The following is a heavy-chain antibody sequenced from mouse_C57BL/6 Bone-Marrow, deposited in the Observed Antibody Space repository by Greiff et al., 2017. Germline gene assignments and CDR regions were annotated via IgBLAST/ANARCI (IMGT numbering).Heavy chain of an antibody. V-gene: IGHV1-72*01. J-gene: IGHJ1*03. CDR1: GYTFTSYW. Sequence: QVQLQQPGAELVKPGASVKLSCKASGYTFTSYWMHWVKQRPGRGLEWIGRIDPNSGGTKYNEKFKSKATLTVEKPSSTAYMQLSSLTSEDSVVLYCARSHYYGSSYGYFDVWGTGTTVTVSS. CDR2: IDPNSGGT. D-gene: IGHD1-1*01. CDR3: ARSHYYGSSYGYFDV.